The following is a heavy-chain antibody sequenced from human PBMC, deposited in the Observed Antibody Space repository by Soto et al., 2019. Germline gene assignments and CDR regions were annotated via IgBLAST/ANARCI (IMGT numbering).Heavy chain of an antibody. CDR2: IYYSGNI. J-gene: IGHJ4*02. CDR3: ARLYCSGGSCERRGYFDY. V-gene: IGHV4-59*01. D-gene: IGHD2-15*01. CDR1: GDSMSGYH. Sequence: SEILSLTCTVSGDSMSGYHWTWIRQPPGKGLEWIAYIYYSGNINYNPSLKSRVTMLLDTSRNQFSLKLTSVSAADTSVYFCARLYCSGGSCERRGYFDYWGQGALVTVSS.